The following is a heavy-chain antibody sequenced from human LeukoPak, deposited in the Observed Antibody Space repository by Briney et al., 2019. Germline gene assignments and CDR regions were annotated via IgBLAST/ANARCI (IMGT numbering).Heavy chain of an antibody. CDR2: ISYDGSNK. D-gene: IGHD2-15*01. CDR1: GFTFSSYG. Sequence: GGSLRLSCAASGFTFSSYGMHWVRQAPGKGLEWVAVISYDGSNKYYADSVKGRFTISRDNSKNTLYLQMNSLRAEDTAVYYCAKDRVEGYCSGGSCYHSDMDVWGKGTTVTVSS. CDR3: AKDRVEGYCSGGSCYHSDMDV. J-gene: IGHJ6*03. V-gene: IGHV3-30*18.